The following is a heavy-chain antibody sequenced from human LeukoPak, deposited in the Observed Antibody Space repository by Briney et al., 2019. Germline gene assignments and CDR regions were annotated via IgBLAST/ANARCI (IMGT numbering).Heavy chain of an antibody. CDR3: ANRRRASRGYGMDV. CDR2: IIPIFGTA. V-gene: IGHV1-69*13. J-gene: IGHJ6*02. Sequence: SVKVSCKASGGTFSSYDISWVRQAPGQGLEWMGGIIPIFGTANYAQKFQGRVTITADESTSTAYMELSSLRSEDTAVYYCANRRRASRGYGMDVWGQGITVTVSS. CDR1: GGTFSSYD. D-gene: IGHD1-1*01.